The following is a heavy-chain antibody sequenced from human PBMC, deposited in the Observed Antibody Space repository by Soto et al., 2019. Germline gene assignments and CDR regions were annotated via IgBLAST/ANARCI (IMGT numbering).Heavy chain of an antibody. J-gene: IGHJ6*02. V-gene: IGHV2-70*13. Sequence: SGPTLVNPTETLTVTCTFSGFSLTSPGMCVSWIRQSPGKALEWLALVERDDDDKYYSTSLKTRLTISKDTRKNQVVLTMANMDPADTATYYCARSIRGPRRFNGMDVWGQGTTVTVSS. CDR1: GFSLTSPGMC. D-gene: IGHD1-20*01. CDR3: ARSIRGPRRFNGMDV. CDR2: VERDDDDK.